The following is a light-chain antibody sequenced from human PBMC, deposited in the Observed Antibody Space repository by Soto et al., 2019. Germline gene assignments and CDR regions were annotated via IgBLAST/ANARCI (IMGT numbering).Light chain of an antibody. CDR1: NSNIGAGYD. Sequence: VLTQPPSVSGAPGQRVSISCTGTNSNIGAGYDVHWYQQLPGTSPKLLIFGNNNRPSGVPDRFSGSKSGTSASLAITGLQAEYEAYYYCQSYDSSLSGSVFGGGTKLTVL. CDR3: QSYDSSLSGSV. J-gene: IGLJ2*01. CDR2: GNN. V-gene: IGLV1-40*01.